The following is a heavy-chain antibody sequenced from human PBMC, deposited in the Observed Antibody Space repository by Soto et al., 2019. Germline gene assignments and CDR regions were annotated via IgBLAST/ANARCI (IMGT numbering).Heavy chain of an antibody. Sequence: SVKVSCKASGGTFSSYAISWVRQAPGQGLEWMGGIIPIFGTANYAQKFQGRVTITADESTSTAYMELSSLRSEDTAVYYCATLWFGELSDFDYWGQGTLVSVAS. J-gene: IGHJ4*02. CDR1: GGTFSSYA. V-gene: IGHV1-69*13. CDR2: IIPIFGTA. CDR3: ATLWFGELSDFDY. D-gene: IGHD3-10*01.